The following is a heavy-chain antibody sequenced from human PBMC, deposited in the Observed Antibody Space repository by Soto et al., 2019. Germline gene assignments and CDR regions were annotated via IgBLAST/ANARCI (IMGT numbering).Heavy chain of an antibody. J-gene: IGHJ4*01. CDR2: IYYSGSS. V-gene: IGHV4-39*01. CDR1: GASISSTNYY. D-gene: IGHD6-19*01. CDR3: AKHNTGITVAGYVSFDR. Sequence: QLQLQESGPGLVKPSETLSLTCTVSGASISSTNYYWDWLRQSPGEGLEWIGGIYYSGSSYYSPSLKSRVTISVDTTKNQFSLRLTSVTAADTALYYCAKHNTGITVAGYVSFDRWGHGILVTVSS.